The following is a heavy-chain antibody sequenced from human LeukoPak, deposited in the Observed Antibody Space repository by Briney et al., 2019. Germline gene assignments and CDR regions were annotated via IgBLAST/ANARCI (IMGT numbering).Heavy chain of an antibody. CDR1: GGPISSYY. CDR2: IYYSGST. Sequence: SSETLSLTCTVSGGPISSYYWSWIRQPPGKGLEWIGYIYYSGSTNYNPSLKSRVTISVDTSKNQFSLKLSSVTAADTAVYYCARTAVGYYYGSGSYLGFDYWGQGTLVTVSS. J-gene: IGHJ4*02. CDR3: ARTAVGYYYGSGSYLGFDY. D-gene: IGHD3-10*01. V-gene: IGHV4-59*01.